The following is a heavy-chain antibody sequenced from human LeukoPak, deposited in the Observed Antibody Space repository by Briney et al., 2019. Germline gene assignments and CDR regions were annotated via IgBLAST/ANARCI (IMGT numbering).Heavy chain of an antibody. V-gene: IGHV4-39*01. Sequence: GXXWXGSIYYRGSTYYNPSLKSRVTISVDTSKNPFSLKLGSVTAADTAIYYCLRQDYYGSGSLSDYWGQGTLVTVSS. D-gene: IGHD3-10*01. CDR2: IYYRGST. J-gene: IGHJ4*02. CDR3: LRQDYYGSGSLSDY.